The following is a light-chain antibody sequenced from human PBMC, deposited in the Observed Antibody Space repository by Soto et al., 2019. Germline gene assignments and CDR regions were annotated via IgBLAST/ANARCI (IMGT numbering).Light chain of an antibody. Sequence: EIVLTQSPGTLSLSPGERATLFCRASQGVSRSYFAWYQQKPGQAPRLLIYAASSRATGVPDRFSGSGSGTYFALTISRLEPEDFALYYCQQYGCSPPFAFGGGTKIEIK. CDR3: QQYGCSPPFA. CDR2: AAS. J-gene: IGKJ4*01. CDR1: QGVSRSY. V-gene: IGKV3-20*01.